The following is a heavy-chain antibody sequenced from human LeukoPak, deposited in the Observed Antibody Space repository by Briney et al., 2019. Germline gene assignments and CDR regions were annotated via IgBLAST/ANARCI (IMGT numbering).Heavy chain of an antibody. CDR1: GGTSSSYA. CDR3: ARGYCTNGVCYPTYYYYYYMDV. D-gene: IGHD2-8*01. CDR2: IIPIFGTA. V-gene: IGHV1-69*13. J-gene: IGHJ6*03. Sequence: ASVKVSCKASGGTSSSYAISWVRQAPGQGLEWMGGIIPIFGTANYAQKFQGRVTITADESTSTAYMELSSLRSEDTAVYYCARGYCTNGVCYPTYYYYYYMDVWGKGTTVTVSS.